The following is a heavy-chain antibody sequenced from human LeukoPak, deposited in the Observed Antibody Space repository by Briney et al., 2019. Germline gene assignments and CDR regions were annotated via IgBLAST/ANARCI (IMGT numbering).Heavy chain of an antibody. J-gene: IGHJ4*02. Sequence: GGSLRLSCAASGFTFSSYAMHWVRQAPGKGLEWVAGISYDGSNKYYADSVKGRFTISRDNSKNTLYLQMNSLRAEDTAVYYCARSYSGSYYGHFDYWGQGTLVTVSS. CDR3: ARSYSGSYYGHFDY. D-gene: IGHD1-26*01. CDR2: ISYDGSNK. CDR1: GFTFSSYA. V-gene: IGHV3-30*01.